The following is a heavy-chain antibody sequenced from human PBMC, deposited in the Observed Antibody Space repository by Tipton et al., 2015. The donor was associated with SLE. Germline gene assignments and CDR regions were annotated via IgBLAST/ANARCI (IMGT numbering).Heavy chain of an antibody. D-gene: IGHD6-13*01. J-gene: IGHJ4*02. V-gene: IGHV4-4*07. Sequence: TLSLTCTVSGGSIRRYCWSWVRQPVGKGLEWIGRIYPSGTADYNPSLKSRVIMSIDTFRKQFSLTLNSVTAADTAVYYCARAGSSSWSGGRVWYFDYWGQGTLVTVSS. CDR2: IYPSGTA. CDR3: ARAGSSSWSGGRVWYFDY. CDR1: GGSIRRYC.